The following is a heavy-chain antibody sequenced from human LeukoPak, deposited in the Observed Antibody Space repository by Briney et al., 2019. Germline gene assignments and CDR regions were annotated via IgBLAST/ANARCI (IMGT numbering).Heavy chain of an antibody. CDR3: ARDRGDGYNSYYFDY. V-gene: IGHV1-8*01. D-gene: IGHD5-24*01. CDR1: GYTFTSYD. J-gene: IGHJ4*02. Sequence: ASVKVSCKTSGYTFTSYDLNWVRQATGQGLEWMGWVNPNSGNTGYAQKFQGRVTMTMDPSISTAYMELSRLRSDDTAVYYCARDRGDGYNSYYFDYWGQGTLVIVSS. CDR2: VNPNSGNT.